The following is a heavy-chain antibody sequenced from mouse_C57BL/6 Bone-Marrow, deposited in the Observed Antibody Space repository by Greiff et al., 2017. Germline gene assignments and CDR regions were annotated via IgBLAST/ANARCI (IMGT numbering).Heavy chain of an antibody. V-gene: IGHV1-39*01. CDR3: AKWVLRLDY. Sequence: VQLQQSGPELVQPGASVKISCKASGYSFTDYNMNWVKQSNGKSLEWIGVINPNYGTTSYKQKFYGKATLTVDQSSSTAYMQLNSLTSEDAAVYYCAKWVLRLDYWGQGTTLTVSS. J-gene: IGHJ2*01. CDR2: INPNYGTT. CDR1: GYSFTDYN. D-gene: IGHD2-3*01.